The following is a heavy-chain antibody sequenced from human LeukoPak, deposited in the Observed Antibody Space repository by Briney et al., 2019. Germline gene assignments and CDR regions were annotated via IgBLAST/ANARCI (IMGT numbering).Heavy chain of an antibody. D-gene: IGHD3-10*01. CDR1: GFTFSSYW. CDR3: ARTILLWFGELGGDGMDV. V-gene: IGHV3-74*01. Sequence: GGSLRLSCAASGFTFSSYWMHWVRQAPGKGLVWVSRINSDGSSTSYADSVKGRFTISRDNAKNTLYLQMNSLRAEDTAVYYCARTILLWFGELGGDGMDVWGQGTTVTVSS. CDR2: INSDGSST. J-gene: IGHJ6*02.